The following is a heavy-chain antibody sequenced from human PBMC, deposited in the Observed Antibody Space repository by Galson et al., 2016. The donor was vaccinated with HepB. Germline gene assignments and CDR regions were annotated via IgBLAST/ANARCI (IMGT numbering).Heavy chain of an antibody. CDR2: IHYSGST. J-gene: IGHJ6*02. CDR1: GGSISSANYY. CDR3: ARLSRSLTGGHYYYYGLDV. V-gene: IGHV4-31*03. D-gene: IGHD7-27*01. Sequence: TLSLTCTVSGGSISSANYYWIWIRQRPGKGLEWIGFIHYSGSTYYNPSLKSRLTISVDTSENQFSLQLSSVTAADAAVYFCARLSRSLTGGHYYYYGLDVWGQGTTVTVS.